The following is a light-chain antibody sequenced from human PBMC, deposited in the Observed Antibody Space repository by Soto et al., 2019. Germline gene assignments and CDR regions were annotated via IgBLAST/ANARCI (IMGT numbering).Light chain of an antibody. CDR3: LLHYGDAVV. V-gene: IGLV7-43*01. CDR2: DTS. J-gene: IGLJ2*01. CDR1: TGAVTSGYY. Sequence: QAVVTQEPSLTVSPGGTVTLTCSSSTGAVTSGYYPNWFQQKPGQAPRALIYDTSNKHSWTPARFSGSLLGDKAALTLSGVQPEDEAEYYCLLHYGDAVVFGGGTKLTVL.